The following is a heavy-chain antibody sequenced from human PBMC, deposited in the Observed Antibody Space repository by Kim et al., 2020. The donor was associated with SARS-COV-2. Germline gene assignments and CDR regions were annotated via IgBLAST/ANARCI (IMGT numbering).Heavy chain of an antibody. CDR3: ARHRQQLVTNWFDP. V-gene: IGHV4-59*08. J-gene: IGHJ5*02. Sequence: SETLSLTCTVSGGSISSYYWSWIRQPPGKGLEWIGYIYYSGSTNYNPSLKSRVTISVDTSKNQFSLKLSSGTAADTAVYYCARHRQQLVTNWFDPWGQGTLVTVSS. D-gene: IGHD6-13*01. CDR2: IYYSGST. CDR1: GGSISSYY.